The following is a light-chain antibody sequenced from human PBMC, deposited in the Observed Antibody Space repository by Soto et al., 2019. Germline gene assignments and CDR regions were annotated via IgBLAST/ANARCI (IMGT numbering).Light chain of an antibody. Sequence: DIQMTQSPSSLSASVGDRVTITCRASQSISSYLNWYQQKPRKAPKLLIYAASSLQSGVPSRFSGSGSGTDFTLTISSLQPEDFATYYCQQSYSTQYTFGQGTK. V-gene: IGKV1-39*01. CDR1: QSISSY. CDR2: AAS. CDR3: QQSYSTQYT. J-gene: IGKJ2*01.